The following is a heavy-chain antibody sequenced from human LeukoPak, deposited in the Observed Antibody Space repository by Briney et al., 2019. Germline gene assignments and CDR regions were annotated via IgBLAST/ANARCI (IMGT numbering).Heavy chain of an antibody. CDR3: ARAVVVTEGAFDI. CDR2: IYYSGST. J-gene: IGHJ3*02. D-gene: IGHD3-22*01. V-gene: IGHV4-31*03. Sequence: SQTLSLTCTVSGGSISSGGYHWNWIRQHPGKGLEWIGYIYYSGSTYYNPSLKSRVTISVDTSKNQFSLKLNSVTDADTAVYYCARAVVVTEGAFDIWGQGTMVTVSS. CDR1: GGSISSGGYH.